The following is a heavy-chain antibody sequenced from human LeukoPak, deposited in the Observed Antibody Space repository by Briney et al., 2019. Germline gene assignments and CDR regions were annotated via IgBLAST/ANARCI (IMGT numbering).Heavy chain of an antibody. V-gene: IGHV3-7*01. CDR3: ARGRVYGGNPGGY. J-gene: IGHJ4*02. CDR2: IKQDGSEK. CDR1: GFTSSSYW. Sequence: PGGSLRLSCAASGFTSSSYWMSWVRQAPEKGLEWVANIKQDGSEKYYVDSVKGRFTISRDNAKNSLYLQMNSLRAEDTAVYYCARGRVYGGNPGGYWGQGTLVTVSS. D-gene: IGHD4-23*01.